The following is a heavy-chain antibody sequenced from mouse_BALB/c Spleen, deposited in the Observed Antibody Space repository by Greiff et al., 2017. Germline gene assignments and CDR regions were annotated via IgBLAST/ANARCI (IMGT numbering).Heavy chain of an antibody. CDR1: GFTFSSFG. D-gene: IGHD2-4*01. J-gene: IGHJ4*01. V-gene: IGHV5-17*02. Sequence: EVKLMESGGGLVQPGGSRKLSCAASGFTFSSFGMHWVRQAPEKGLEWVAYISSGSSTIYYADTVKGRFTISRDNPKNTLFLQMTSLRSEDTAMYYCARGGITTYYYAMDYWGQGTSVTVSS. CDR2: ISSGSSTI. CDR3: ARGGITTYYYAMDY.